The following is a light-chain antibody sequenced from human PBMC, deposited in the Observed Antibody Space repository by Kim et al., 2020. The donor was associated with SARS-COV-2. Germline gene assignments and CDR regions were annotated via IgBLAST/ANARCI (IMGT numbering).Light chain of an antibody. J-gene: IGKJ2*01. CDR2: KVS. Sequence: PASFSCMSSRSLLHSDGYTYLNWYHQRPGQSPRRIIYKVSRRDSGVPARFSGSGSGTDFTLRIDRVEAEDVGVYYCMQGTHWPPYTFGQGTKLEI. CDR3: MQGTHWPPYT. V-gene: IGKV2-30*02. CDR1: RSLLHSDGYTY.